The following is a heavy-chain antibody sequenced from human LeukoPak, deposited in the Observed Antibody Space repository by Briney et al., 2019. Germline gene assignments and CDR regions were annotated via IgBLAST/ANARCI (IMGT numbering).Heavy chain of an antibody. D-gene: IGHD3-3*01. Sequence: PGGSLRLSCAASGFTFSSYDMHWVRQATGKVLEWVSAIGTAGDTYYPGSVKGRFTISRENAKNSLYLQMNSLRAGDTAVYYCARGGYDDAFDIWGQGTMVTVSS. CDR1: GFTFSSYD. J-gene: IGHJ3*02. CDR2: IGTAGDT. V-gene: IGHV3-13*01. CDR3: ARGGYDDAFDI.